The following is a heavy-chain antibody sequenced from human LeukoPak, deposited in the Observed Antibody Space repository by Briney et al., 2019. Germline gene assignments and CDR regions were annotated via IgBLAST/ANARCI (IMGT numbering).Heavy chain of an antibody. CDR3: ASHPLPPYYYDSSGSHFDY. CDR2: IIPIFGTA. V-gene: IGHV1-69*13. D-gene: IGHD3-22*01. CDR1: GGTFSSYA. Sequence: SVKVSCKASGGTFSSYAISWVRQAPGQGLEWMGGIIPIFGTANCAQKFQGRGTITADESTSTAYMELSSLRSEDTAVYYCASHPLPPYYYDSSGSHFDYWGQGTLVTVSS. J-gene: IGHJ4*02.